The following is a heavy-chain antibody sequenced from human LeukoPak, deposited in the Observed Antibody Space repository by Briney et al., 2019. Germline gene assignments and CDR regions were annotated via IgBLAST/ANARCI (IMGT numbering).Heavy chain of an antibody. CDR3: ARVGGPGDSSGYYYPYYFDY. D-gene: IGHD3-22*01. J-gene: IGHJ4*02. V-gene: IGHV4-39*01. CDR1: GGSISSSSSY. Sequence: SETLSLTCTVSGGSISSSSSYWGWIRQPPGKGLEWIGSIYYSGSTYYNPSLKSRVTISVDTSKNQFSLKLSSVTAADTAVYYCARVGGPGDSSGYYYPYYFDYWGQGTLVTVSS. CDR2: IYYSGST.